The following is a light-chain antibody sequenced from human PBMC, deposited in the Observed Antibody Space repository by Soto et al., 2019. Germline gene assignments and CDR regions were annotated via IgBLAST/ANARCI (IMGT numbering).Light chain of an antibody. V-gene: IGLV3-21*02. J-gene: IGLJ1*01. Sequence: SYELTQPPSVSVAPGQTARITCGGNNIGSKSVHWYQQKPGQAPVLVVYDDCDRPSGIPERFSGSNSGNTATLTISRVEAGDEADYYCQVWDSSSDHYVFATGTKATVL. CDR3: QVWDSSSDHYV. CDR2: DDC. CDR1: NIGSKS.